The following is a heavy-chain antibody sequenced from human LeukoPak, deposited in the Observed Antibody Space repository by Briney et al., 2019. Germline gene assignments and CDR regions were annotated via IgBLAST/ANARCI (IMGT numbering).Heavy chain of an antibody. Sequence: GASVKVSCKASGGTFSSYAISWVRQAPGQGLEWMGGIIPIFGTANYAQKFQGRVTITADKSTSTAYMELSSLRSEDTAVYYCARTGYAARPTLTYYYYMDVWGKGTTVTVSS. J-gene: IGHJ6*03. V-gene: IGHV1-69*06. CDR3: ARTGYAARPTLTYYYYMDV. CDR2: IIPIFGTA. CDR1: GGTFSSYA. D-gene: IGHD6-6*01.